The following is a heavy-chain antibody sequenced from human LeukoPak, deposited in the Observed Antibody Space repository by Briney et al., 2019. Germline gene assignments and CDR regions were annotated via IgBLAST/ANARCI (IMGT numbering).Heavy chain of an antibody. CDR2: IKEDGSEK. D-gene: IGHD3-3*01. J-gene: IGHJ4*02. CDR1: GFIFSSYW. Sequence: GGSLRLSCAASGFIFSSYWMAWVRRAPGKGLEWVANIKEDGSEKNYVDSVKGRFTISRDNAKNSLYLQMNSLRDEDTAIYYCASDPIFDNWGQGTLVTVSS. CDR3: ASDPIFDN. V-gene: IGHV3-7*01.